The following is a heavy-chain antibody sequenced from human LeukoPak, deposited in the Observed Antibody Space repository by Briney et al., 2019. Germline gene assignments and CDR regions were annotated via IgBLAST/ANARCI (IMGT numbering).Heavy chain of an antibody. V-gene: IGHV4-34*01. CDR2: INHSGST. CDR3: ASLKSYYYGSGSYYFDY. J-gene: IGHJ4*02. Sequence: SETLSLTCAVYGGSFSGYYWSWIRQPPGKGLEWIGEINHSGSTNYNPSLKSRVTISVDTSKNQFSLKLSSVTAADTAVYHCASLKSYYYGSGSYYFDYWGQGTLVTVSS. D-gene: IGHD3-10*01. CDR1: GGSFSGYY.